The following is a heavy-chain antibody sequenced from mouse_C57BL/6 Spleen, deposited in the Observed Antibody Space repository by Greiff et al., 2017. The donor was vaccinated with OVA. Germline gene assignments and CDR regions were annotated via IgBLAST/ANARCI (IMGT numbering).Heavy chain of an antibody. V-gene: IGHV1-50*01. J-gene: IGHJ4*01. CDR1: GYTFTSYW. CDR2: IDPSDSYT. Sequence: QVQLKQPGAELVKPGASVKLSCKASGYTFTSYWMQWVKQRPGQGLEWIGEIDPSDSYTNYNQKFKGKATLTVDTSSSTAYMQLSSLTSEDSAVYYWARGGSYDVGAMDYWGQGTSVTVSS. CDR3: ARGGSYDVGAMDY. D-gene: IGHD2-3*01.